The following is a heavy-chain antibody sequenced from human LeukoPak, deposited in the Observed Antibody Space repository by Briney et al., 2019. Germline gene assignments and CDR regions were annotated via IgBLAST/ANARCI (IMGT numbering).Heavy chain of an antibody. D-gene: IGHD1-1*01. CDR3: AKDRYEETFDY. Sequence: PSETLSLTCDVSGVSISSSNRWSWVRQPPGKGLEWIGEIYHSGSTNYNPSLRSRVTISVDKSKNQFSLKLSSVTAADTAVYYCAKDRYEETFDYWGQGTLVTVSS. CDR1: GVSISSSNR. CDR2: IYHSGST. V-gene: IGHV4-4*02. J-gene: IGHJ4*02.